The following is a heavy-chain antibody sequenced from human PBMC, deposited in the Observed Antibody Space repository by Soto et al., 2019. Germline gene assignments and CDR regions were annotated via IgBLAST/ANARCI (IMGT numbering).Heavy chain of an antibody. J-gene: IGHJ6*02. CDR2: IKQDGSEK. Sequence: PGGSLRLSCAASGFSFSSYWMHWVRQAPGKGLEWVANIKQDGSEKYYVDSVKGRFAISRDNAKDSLFLQMNNLRAEDTAVYYCVRDWSTFWGMDVWGQGTTVTVSS. V-gene: IGHV3-7*01. CDR1: GFSFSSYW. CDR3: VRDWSTFWGMDV.